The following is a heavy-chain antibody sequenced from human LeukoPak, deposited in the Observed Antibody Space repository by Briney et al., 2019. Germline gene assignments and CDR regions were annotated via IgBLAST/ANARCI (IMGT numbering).Heavy chain of an antibody. CDR2: IYYSGST. CDR3: AFLEDTATIDY. Sequence: SETLSLTCTVSGGSISSYYWSWIRQPPGKGLEWIGYIYYSGSTNYNPSLKSRVTISVDTSKNQFSLKLSSVTAADTAVYYCAFLEDTATIDYWGQGTLVTVSS. D-gene: IGHD5-18*01. J-gene: IGHJ4*02. V-gene: IGHV4-59*12. CDR1: GGSISSYY.